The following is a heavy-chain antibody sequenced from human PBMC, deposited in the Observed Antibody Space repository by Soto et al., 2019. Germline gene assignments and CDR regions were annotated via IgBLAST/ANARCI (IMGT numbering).Heavy chain of an antibody. CDR3: ARDPYS. J-gene: IGHJ5*02. D-gene: IGHD2-21*01. CDR1: GFSFSDYA. CDR2: ISESGGST. Sequence: GGSLRLSCAASGFSFSDYAMSWVRQAPGKGLEWVSVISESGGSTHYADSVRGRFTVSRDNSKNSLYLQMNSLRAEDTAVYYYARDPYSWGQGTQVTVSS. V-gene: IGHV3-23*01.